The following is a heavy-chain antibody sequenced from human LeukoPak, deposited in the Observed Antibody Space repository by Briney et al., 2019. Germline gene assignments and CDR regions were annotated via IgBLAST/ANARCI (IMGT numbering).Heavy chain of an antibody. CDR2: IYSGGST. V-gene: IGHV3-53*01. D-gene: IGHD2-15*01. Sequence: GGSLRLSCAASGFTVSSHYMSWVRQAPGQGLERPSVIYSGGSTYYADSVKGRFTISRDNSKNTLYLQMNSLRAEDTAVYYCARGEGRYCSGGSCYSAYWGQGTLVTVSS. J-gene: IGHJ4*02. CDR1: GFTVSSHY. CDR3: ARGEGRYCSGGSCYSAY.